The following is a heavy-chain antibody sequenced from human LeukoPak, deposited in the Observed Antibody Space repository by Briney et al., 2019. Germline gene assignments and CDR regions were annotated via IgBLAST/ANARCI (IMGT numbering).Heavy chain of an antibody. Sequence: ASVKVSCKASGGTFSSYAISWVRQAPGQELEWMGGIIPIFGTANYAQKFQGRVTITTDESTSTAYMELSSLRSEDTAVYYCARAPPEASYYYYYYMDVWGKGTTVTVSS. CDR3: ARAPPEASYYYYYYMDV. CDR1: GGTFSSYA. CDR2: IIPIFGTA. J-gene: IGHJ6*03. V-gene: IGHV1-69*05. D-gene: IGHD2-2*01.